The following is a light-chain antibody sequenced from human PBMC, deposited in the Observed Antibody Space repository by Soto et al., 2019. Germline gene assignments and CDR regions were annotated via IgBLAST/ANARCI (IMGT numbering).Light chain of an antibody. J-gene: IGKJ1*01. Sequence: VVLTQSPGTLSMTPGERATLFCRASENIGSDYLAWYQHKPGQPPSLLIFDASSRAPGIPDRFTGSGSGTEFTLTISSLQSEDFAVYYCQQYNDWPTFGQGTKVDIK. CDR1: ENIGSD. V-gene: IGKV3D-15*01. CDR2: DAS. CDR3: QQYNDWPT.